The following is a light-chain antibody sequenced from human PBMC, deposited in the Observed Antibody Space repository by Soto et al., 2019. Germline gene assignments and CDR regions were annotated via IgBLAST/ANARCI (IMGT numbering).Light chain of an antibody. CDR3: QQYTKWPRT. J-gene: IGKJ1*01. CDR1: QGLSSD. V-gene: IGKV3-15*01. Sequence: EIVMTQSPATLSLSPGDRVIVSCRASQGLSSDVAWYQQRPGQPPRLLIYAASIRATDTPDRISGSGSGTEFTLTISSLQSEDLAVYYCQQYTKWPRTFGQGTKVDIK. CDR2: AAS.